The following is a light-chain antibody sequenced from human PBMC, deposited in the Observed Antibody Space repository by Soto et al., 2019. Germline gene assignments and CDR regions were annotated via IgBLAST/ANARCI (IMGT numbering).Light chain of an antibody. CDR2: GTS. Sequence: EIVLTQSPDTLSLSPGERVTLSCRASQRISISYLAWYQQRPGQAPRLLIYGTSTRATGIPDRFSGSGSGTDFTLTINKLEPGDFAVYYCQQYGGSSWTFGQGTKVEIK. CDR1: QRISISY. CDR3: QQYGGSSWT. J-gene: IGKJ1*01. V-gene: IGKV3-20*01.